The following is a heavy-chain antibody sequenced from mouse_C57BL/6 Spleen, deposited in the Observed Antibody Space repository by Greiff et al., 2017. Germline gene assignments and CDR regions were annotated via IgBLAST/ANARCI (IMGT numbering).Heavy chain of an antibody. CDR1: GYTFTGYW. J-gene: IGHJ3*01. CDR3: ARSGYYYGSSYFFAY. Sequence: QVQLKQSGAELMKPGASVKLSCKATGYTFTGYWIEWVKQRPGHGLEWIGEILPGSGSTNYNEKFKGKATFTADTSSNTAYMQLSSLTTEDSAIYYGARSGYYYGSSYFFAYWGQGTLVTVSA. D-gene: IGHD1-1*01. CDR2: ILPGSGST. V-gene: IGHV1-9*01.